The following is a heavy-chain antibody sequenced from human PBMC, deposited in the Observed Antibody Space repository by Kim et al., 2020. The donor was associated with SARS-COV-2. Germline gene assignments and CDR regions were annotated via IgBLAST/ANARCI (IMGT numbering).Heavy chain of an antibody. V-gene: IGHV3-11*04. J-gene: IGHJ4*02. D-gene: IGHD3-22*01. CDR3: ARFGVEYYYDSSGYSDY. Sequence: GKSRFTISRDNAKNSLYLQMNSLRAEDTAVYYCARFGVEYYYDSSGYSDYWGQGTLVTVSS.